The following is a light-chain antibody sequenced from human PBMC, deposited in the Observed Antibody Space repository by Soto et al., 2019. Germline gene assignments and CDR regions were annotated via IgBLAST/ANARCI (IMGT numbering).Light chain of an antibody. CDR3: HQYNTWPLT. J-gene: IGKJ4*01. Sequence: VLTQSPATVSVSPGERVTLSCWASQTVTSKLAWYQQKPGQAPRLLIYGSSTRAPGIPARFSGSGSGTDLTLTVSSLQSEDFAVYYCHQYNTWPLTFGGGTTVEIK. CDR1: QTVTSK. CDR2: GSS. V-gene: IGKV3D-15*01.